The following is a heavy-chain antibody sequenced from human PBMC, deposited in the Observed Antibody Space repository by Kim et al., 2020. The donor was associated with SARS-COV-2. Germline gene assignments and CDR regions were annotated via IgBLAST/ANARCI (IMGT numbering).Heavy chain of an antibody. J-gene: IGHJ4*02. CDR1: GFTFSSYV. Sequence: GGSLRLSCAASGFTFSSYVMHWVRQAPGKGLEWVAVISYDGSNKYYADSVKGRFTISRDNSKNTLYLQMNSLRAEDTAVYYCARDRITMIVVASGAFDYWGQGTLVTVSS. V-gene: IGHV3-30-3*01. D-gene: IGHD3-22*01. CDR3: ARDRITMIVVASGAFDY. CDR2: ISYDGSNK.